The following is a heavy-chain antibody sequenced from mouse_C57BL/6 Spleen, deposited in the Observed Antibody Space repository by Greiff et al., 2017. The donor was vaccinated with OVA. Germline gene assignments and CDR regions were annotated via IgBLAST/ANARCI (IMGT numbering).Heavy chain of an antibody. CDR1: GFTFSSYA. D-gene: IGHD1-1*01. J-gene: IGHJ3*01. V-gene: IGHV5-4*01. CDR3: AREGVITTVVPGFAY. CDR2: ISDGGSYT. Sequence: DVHLVESGGGLVKPGGSLKLSCAASGFTFSSYAMSWVRQTPEKRLEWVATISDGGSYTYYPDNVMGRFTISRDNAKNNLYLQMSHLKSEDTAMYYCAREGVITTVVPGFAYWGQGTLVTVSA.